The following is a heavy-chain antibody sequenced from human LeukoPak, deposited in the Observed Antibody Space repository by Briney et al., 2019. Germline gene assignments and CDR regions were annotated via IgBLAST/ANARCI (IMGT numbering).Heavy chain of an antibody. Sequence: PGGSVRLSCAASGFTVSSNYMSWVRQAPGKGLEWVSVIYSGGSTYHADSVKGRFTISRDNSKNTLYLQMNSLRAEDTAVYYCARGHISMIVAPYYMDVWGKGTTVTVSS. CDR2: IYSGGST. V-gene: IGHV3-53*01. CDR3: ARGHISMIVAPYYMDV. D-gene: IGHD3-22*01. CDR1: GFTVSSNY. J-gene: IGHJ6*03.